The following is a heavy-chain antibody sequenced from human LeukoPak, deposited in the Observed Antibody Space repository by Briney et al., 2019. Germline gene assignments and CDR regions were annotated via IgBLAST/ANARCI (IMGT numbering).Heavy chain of an antibody. V-gene: IGHV3-23*01. Sequence: PGGSLRLSCAASGFTFSSYGMSWVRQALGKGLEWVSAMSGSGGSTYYADSVKGRFTISRDNSKNTLYLQMNSLRAEDTAVYYCARRDPMVRGVIRPFDYWGQGTLVTVSS. J-gene: IGHJ4*02. D-gene: IGHD3-10*01. CDR3: ARRDPMVRGVIRPFDY. CDR1: GFTFSSYG. CDR2: MSGSGGST.